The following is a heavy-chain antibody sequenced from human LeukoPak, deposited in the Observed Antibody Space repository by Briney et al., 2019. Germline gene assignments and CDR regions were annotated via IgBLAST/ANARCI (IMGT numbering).Heavy chain of an antibody. CDR1: GYTFTSYG. J-gene: IGHJ4*02. Sequence: ASVKVSCKASGYTFTSYGISWVRQAPGQGLEWMGWISTYNGNTNYAQKLQGRVTMTTDTSTSTAYMELRSLRSDDTAVYYCAREVPYDTSRYYQPFDYWGQGTLVTVSS. CDR2: ISTYNGNT. V-gene: IGHV1-18*01. CDR3: AREVPYDTSRYYQPFDY. D-gene: IGHD3-22*01.